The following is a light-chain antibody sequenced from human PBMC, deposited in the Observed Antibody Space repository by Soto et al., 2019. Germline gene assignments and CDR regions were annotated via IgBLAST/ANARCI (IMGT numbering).Light chain of an antibody. CDR2: AES. J-gene: IGKJ4*01. CDR3: QHLRSYPST. V-gene: IGKV1-9*01. Sequence: IQLTQSPSSLSASVGDRVTITCRASQDISSSLAWYQQKPGKAPKLLIYAESILQSGVPSRFSGSGFGTDFTLTISSLQAEDFASYFCQHLRSYPSTFGGGTKVEIK. CDR1: QDISSS.